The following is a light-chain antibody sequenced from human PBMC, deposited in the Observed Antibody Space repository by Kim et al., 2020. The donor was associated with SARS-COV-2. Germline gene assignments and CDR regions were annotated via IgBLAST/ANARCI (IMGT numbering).Light chain of an antibody. CDR1: QGISNY. V-gene: IGKV1-27*01. CDR3: QKYNSAPRT. CDR2: AAS. J-gene: IGKJ1*01. Sequence: ASVGDRVTITGRASQGISNYLAWYQQKPGKVPKLLIYAASTWQSGVPSRFSGSGSGTDFTLTISSLQPEDVATYYCQKYNSAPRTFGQATKVDIK.